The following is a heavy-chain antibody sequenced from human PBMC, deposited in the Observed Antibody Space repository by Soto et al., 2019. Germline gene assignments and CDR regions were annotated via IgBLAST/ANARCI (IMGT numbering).Heavy chain of an antibody. D-gene: IGHD2-8*01. J-gene: IGHJ6*02. CDR2: INHSGST. Sequence: SETLSLTCAVYGGSFSGYYWSWIRQPPGKGLEWIGEINHSGSTNYNPSLKSRVTISVDTSKNQFSLKLSSVTAADTAVYYCVYYGHYYYYYGMDVWGQGTTVTV. CDR1: GGSFSGYY. CDR3: VYYGHYYYYYGMDV. V-gene: IGHV4-34*01.